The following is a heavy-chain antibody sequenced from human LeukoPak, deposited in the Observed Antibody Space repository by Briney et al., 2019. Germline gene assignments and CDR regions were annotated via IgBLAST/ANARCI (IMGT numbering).Heavy chain of an antibody. CDR1: GFTFSTYE. Sequence: GGSLRLSCVASGFTFSTYEVNWVRQAPGKGLEWVAFIRYDGSNKYYADSVKGRFTISRDNSKNTLYLQMNSLRAEDTAVYYCAKEIIDGSGSYYPIFDYWGQGTLVTVSS. D-gene: IGHD3-10*01. J-gene: IGHJ4*02. CDR3: AKEIIDGSGSYYPIFDY. CDR2: IRYDGSNK. V-gene: IGHV3-30*02.